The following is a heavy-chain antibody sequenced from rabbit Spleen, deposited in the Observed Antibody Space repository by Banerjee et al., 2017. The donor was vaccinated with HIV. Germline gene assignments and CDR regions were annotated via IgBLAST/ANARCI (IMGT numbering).Heavy chain of an antibody. CDR1: GFSFSSRYY. D-gene: IGHD4-1*01. V-gene: IGHV1S40*01. CDR3: ARETNSGWGVVSFYFNL. CDR2: IDAGSSGDT. Sequence: QQLEESGGDLVKPGASLTLTCTASGFSFSSRYYMCWVRQAPGKGLEWIACIDAGSSGDTYYASWAKGRFTISKTSSTTVTLQLTSLTAADTATYFCARETNSGWGVVSFYFNLWGPGTLVTVS. J-gene: IGHJ4*01.